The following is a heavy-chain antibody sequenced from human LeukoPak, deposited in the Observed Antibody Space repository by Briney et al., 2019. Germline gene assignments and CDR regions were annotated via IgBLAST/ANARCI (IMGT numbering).Heavy chain of an antibody. D-gene: IGHD4-23*01. CDR1: GFTFSFYG. V-gene: IGHV3-23*01. J-gene: IGHJ4*02. CDR2: ISGNGVTT. CDR3: AKDFGGNPFDY. Sequence: GRSLRLSCAASGFTFSFYGMSWVRQAPGKGLEWVSAISGNGVTTYYADSVKGWFTVSRDNSKTTMYLQMNSVRAEDTAVYFCAKDFGGNPFDYWGQGTLVTVSS.